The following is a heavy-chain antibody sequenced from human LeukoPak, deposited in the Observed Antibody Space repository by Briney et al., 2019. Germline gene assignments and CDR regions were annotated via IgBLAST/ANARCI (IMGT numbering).Heavy chain of an antibody. Sequence: GSLRLSCAASGFTFKGYWMSWVRQAPGKGLEWVANIQQDGSEKKYVDSVKGRFTISRDNAKNSLYLQMDSLRAEDTAVYYCVRLRYTYGKNFDCWGQGTLVTVSS. D-gene: IGHD5-18*01. CDR2: IQQDGSEK. V-gene: IGHV3-7*01. J-gene: IGHJ4*02. CDR1: GFTFKGYW. CDR3: VRLRYTYGKNFDC.